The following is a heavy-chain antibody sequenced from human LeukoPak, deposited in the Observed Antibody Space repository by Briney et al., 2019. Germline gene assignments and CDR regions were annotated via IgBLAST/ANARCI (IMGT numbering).Heavy chain of an antibody. D-gene: IGHD5-12*01. V-gene: IGHV4-4*02. J-gene: IGHJ4*02. CDR1: GGSISSSNW. CDR2: IYHSRST. Sequence: PSETLSLTCAVSGGSISSSNWWSWVRQPPGKGLEWIGEIYHSRSTNYNPSLKSRVTISVDKSKNQFSLKLSSVTAADTAVDYCARSYSGYDLAFGYWGQGTLVTVSS. CDR3: ARSYSGYDLAFGY.